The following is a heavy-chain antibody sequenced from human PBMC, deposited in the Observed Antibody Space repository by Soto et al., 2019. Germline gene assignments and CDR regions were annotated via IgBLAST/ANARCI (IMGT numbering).Heavy chain of an antibody. Sequence: EVQLLESGGGLVQPGGSLRLSCAASGFTFSSYAMSWVRQAPGKGLEWVSAISGSGGSTYYADSVKGRFTISRDNSKNTLYLQMNSLRAEDMAVYYCAKNPWGLGVLDYWGQGTLVTVSS. CDR1: GFTFSSYA. CDR2: ISGSGGST. J-gene: IGHJ4*02. CDR3: AKNPWGLGVLDY. V-gene: IGHV3-23*01. D-gene: IGHD3-16*01.